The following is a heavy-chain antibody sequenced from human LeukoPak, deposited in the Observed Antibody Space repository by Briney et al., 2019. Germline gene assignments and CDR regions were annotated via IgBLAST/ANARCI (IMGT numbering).Heavy chain of an antibody. Sequence: GGSLRLSCVASGFIFEDYGMHWVRQVPGKGLEWVSGISWNSNTRVYAESVKGRFTISRDNAKHSLDLQMISLRAEDTALYYCVKDADFWSGLDCWGQGTLVTVSS. CDR3: VKDADFWSGLDC. CDR1: GFIFEDYG. J-gene: IGHJ4*02. D-gene: IGHD3-3*01. V-gene: IGHV3-9*01. CDR2: ISWNSNTR.